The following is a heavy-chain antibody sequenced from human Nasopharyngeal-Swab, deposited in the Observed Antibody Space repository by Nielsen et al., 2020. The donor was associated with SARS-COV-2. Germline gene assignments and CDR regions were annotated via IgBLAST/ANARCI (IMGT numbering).Heavy chain of an antibody. J-gene: IGHJ4*02. Sequence: GESLKISCAASGFTFSSYGMHWVRQAPGKGLEWVAVIWYDGSNKYYADSVKGRFTISRDNSKNTLYLQMNSLRAEDTAVYYCARDGEVGAITGIDYWGQGTRVTVSS. D-gene: IGHD1-26*01. CDR1: GFTFSSYG. CDR2: IWYDGSNK. V-gene: IGHV3-33*01. CDR3: ARDGEVGAITGIDY.